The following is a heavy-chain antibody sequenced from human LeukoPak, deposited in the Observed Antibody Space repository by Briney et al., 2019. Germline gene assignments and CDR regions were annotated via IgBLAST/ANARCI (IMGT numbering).Heavy chain of an antibody. Sequence: SVKVSCKASGGTFSSYAISWVRQAPGQGLEWMGRIIPILGIANYAQKFQGRVTITADKSTSTAYMELSSLRSEGTAVYYCAREKGIAAAVPEDYWGQGTLVTVSS. D-gene: IGHD6-13*01. J-gene: IGHJ4*02. CDR2: IIPILGIA. V-gene: IGHV1-69*04. CDR1: GGTFSSYA. CDR3: AREKGIAAAVPEDY.